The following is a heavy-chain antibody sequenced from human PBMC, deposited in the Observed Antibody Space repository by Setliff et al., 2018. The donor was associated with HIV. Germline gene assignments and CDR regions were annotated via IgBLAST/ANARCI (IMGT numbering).Heavy chain of an antibody. CDR1: GYTFTGYF. CDR2: IIPNSRVT. CDR3: AREPTGDFWSGYSSRGLDY. Sequence: VASVKVSCKASGYTFTGYFIHWVRQAPGQGLEWMGRIIPNSRVTNSPQKFQGRVTMTRDTSINTAYMELSRLTSDDTAFYYCAREPTGDFWSGYSSRGLDYWGQGTLVTVLL. J-gene: IGHJ4*02. D-gene: IGHD3-3*01. V-gene: IGHV1-2*06.